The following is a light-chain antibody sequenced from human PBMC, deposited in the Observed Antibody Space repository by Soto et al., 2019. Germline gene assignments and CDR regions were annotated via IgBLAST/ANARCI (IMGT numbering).Light chain of an antibody. CDR1: QSISSG. V-gene: IGKV1-5*03. J-gene: IGKJ4*01. CDR2: KAS. Sequence: DIQMTQSPSTLSASVGDRVTITCRASQSISSGLAWYQQKPGKAPKLLIYKASNLESGVPSRFSGSGSGTEFTLTISSLQPDDFATYYCQQYNSYPLTFGGGTKVELK. CDR3: QQYNSYPLT.